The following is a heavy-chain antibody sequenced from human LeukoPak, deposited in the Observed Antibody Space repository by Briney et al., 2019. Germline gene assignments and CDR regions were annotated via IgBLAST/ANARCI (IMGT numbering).Heavy chain of an antibody. CDR2: ISSSGSTI. CDR3: ARNYGDLLNHIDY. D-gene: IGHD4-17*01. J-gene: IGHJ4*02. V-gene: IGHV3-48*03. Sequence: GGSLRLSCAASGFTFSSYETNWVRQAPGKGLEWVSYISSSGSTIYYADSVKGRFTISRDIAKNSLYLQMNSLRAEDTAVYYCARNYGDLLNHIDYWGQGTLVTVSS. CDR1: GFTFSSYE.